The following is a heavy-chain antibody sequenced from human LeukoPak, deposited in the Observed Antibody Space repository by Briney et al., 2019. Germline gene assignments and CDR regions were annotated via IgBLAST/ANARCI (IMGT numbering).Heavy chain of an antibody. Sequence: GGSLRLSCAASGFTFSSYPMHWVRQAPGKGLEYVSAINSNGGSTSYANSVKGRFTTSRDNSKNALYLQMGSLRAEDMAVYYCARGSPSGAFDFWGQGALVTVSS. J-gene: IGHJ4*02. CDR3: ARGSPSGAFDF. CDR1: GFTFSSYP. CDR2: INSNGGST. V-gene: IGHV3-64*01. D-gene: IGHD7-27*01.